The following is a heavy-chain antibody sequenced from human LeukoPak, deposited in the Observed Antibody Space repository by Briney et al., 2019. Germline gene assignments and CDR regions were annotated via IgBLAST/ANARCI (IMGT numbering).Heavy chain of an antibody. CDR2: INPSSGGA. CDR1: GYTFTGYY. Sequence: ASVKVSCKASGYTFTGYYMHWVRQAPGQGLEWMGWINPSSGGANYAQKFQGRVTMTRDTSISTAYMELSRLRSDDTAVYYCARVRFLETLDAFDIWGQGTMVTVSS. J-gene: IGHJ3*02. V-gene: IGHV1-2*02. D-gene: IGHD3-3*01. CDR3: ARVRFLETLDAFDI.